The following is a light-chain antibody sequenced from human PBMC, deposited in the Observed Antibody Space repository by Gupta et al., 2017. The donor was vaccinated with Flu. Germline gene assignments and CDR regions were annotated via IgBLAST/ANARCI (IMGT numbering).Light chain of an antibody. CDR2: KAS. Sequence: DIQMTQSPSTLSASVGDRVTITCRASQSISSWLAWYQQKPGKAPKALIYKASSLESGVPLRFSGSGAGREFTLTISSLQPDDFATYYCQQYNSYPLTFGGGTKVEIK. CDR1: QSISSW. V-gene: IGKV1-5*03. CDR3: QQYNSYPLT. J-gene: IGKJ4*01.